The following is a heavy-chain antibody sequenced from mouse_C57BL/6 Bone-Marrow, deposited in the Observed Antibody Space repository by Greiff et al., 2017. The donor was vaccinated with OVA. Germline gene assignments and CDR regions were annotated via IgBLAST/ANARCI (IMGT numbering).Heavy chain of an antibody. CDR2: IRSKSNNYAT. J-gene: IGHJ4*01. D-gene: IGHD2-3*01. CDR1: GFSFNTYA. Sequence: EVMLVESGGGLVQPKGSLKLSCAASGFSFNTYAMNWVRQAPGKGLEWVARIRSKSNNYATYYADSVKDRFTISRDDSESMLYLQMNNLKTEDTAMYYCVRLGWLLPHYYAMDYWGQGTSVTVSS. V-gene: IGHV10-1*01. CDR3: VRLGWLLPHYYAMDY.